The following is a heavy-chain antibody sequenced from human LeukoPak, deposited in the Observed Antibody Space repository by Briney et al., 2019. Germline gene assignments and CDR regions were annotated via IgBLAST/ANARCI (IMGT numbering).Heavy chain of an antibody. CDR1: GYTFTGYY. J-gene: IGHJ5*02. Sequence: ASVKVSCTASGYTFTGYYMHWERQAPGQGLEWMGRINPNSGGTNYAQKFQGRVTMTRDTSISTAYMELSRLRSDDTAVYYCARDHRDSGNWWFDPWGQGTLVTVSS. D-gene: IGHD2-15*01. V-gene: IGHV1-2*06. CDR2: INPNSGGT. CDR3: ARDHRDSGNWWFDP.